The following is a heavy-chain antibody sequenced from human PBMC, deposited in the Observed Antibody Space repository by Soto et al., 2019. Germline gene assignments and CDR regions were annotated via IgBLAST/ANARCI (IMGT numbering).Heavy chain of an antibody. CDR2: INTDGSVA. Sequence: EVQLVESGGGLVQPGESLRLSCAASGLTFRSYWMHWVRQAPGKGLVWVSRINTDGSVAMYVDSVKGRFTISRDNAKNTLYLHMNSLRAEDTAVYYCVRDMQLWRLDSWSQATLVTVSS. D-gene: IGHD2-21*01. CDR3: VRDMQLWRLDS. J-gene: IGHJ4*02. CDR1: GLTFRSYW. V-gene: IGHV3-74*03.